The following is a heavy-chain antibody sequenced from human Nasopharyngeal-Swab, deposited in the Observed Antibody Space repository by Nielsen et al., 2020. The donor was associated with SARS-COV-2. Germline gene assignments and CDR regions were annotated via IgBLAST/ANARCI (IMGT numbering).Heavy chain of an antibody. CDR3: ARGTNYDFWSNYAHYYFDY. CDR1: GGSISSSSYY. CDR2: IYYSGSI. D-gene: IGHD3-3*01. V-gene: IGHV4-39*07. J-gene: IGHJ4*02. Sequence: SETLSLTCTVSGGSISSSSYYWAWIRQPPGKGLEWIGTIYYSGSIYYNPSLKSRLTLSVDTSTNQFSLKLSSLTAADTAVYYCARGTNYDFWSNYAHYYFDYWGQGALVTVSS.